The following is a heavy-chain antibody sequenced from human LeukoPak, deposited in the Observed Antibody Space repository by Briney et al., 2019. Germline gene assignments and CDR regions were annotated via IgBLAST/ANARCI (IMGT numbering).Heavy chain of an antibody. D-gene: IGHD6-13*01. J-gene: IGHJ4*02. CDR3: VRGQQLVFDY. CDR2: ISSSNFI. CDR1: GFTFSNYS. V-gene: IGHV3-48*02. Sequence: GGSLRLSCAASGFTFSNYSMNWVRQPPGKGLEWISYISSSNFIYYAASVKGRFTMSRDNAKNTVYLQMNSLRDEETAVYYCVRGQQLVFDYWGQGTLVTVSS.